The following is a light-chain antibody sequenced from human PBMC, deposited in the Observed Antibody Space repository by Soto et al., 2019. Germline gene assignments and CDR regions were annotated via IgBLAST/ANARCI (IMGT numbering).Light chain of an antibody. CDR2: NVS. Sequence: QSALTQPASLSGSPGQSITISCTGTSSDIGAYDYVSWFQQHPGKAPKLMIYNVSNRPSGVSNRFSGSKSGNTASLTISGLQAEDEADYFCTSSTSGSLYVFGTGTKVTVL. CDR1: SSDIGAYDY. V-gene: IGLV2-14*03. CDR3: TSSTSGSLYV. J-gene: IGLJ1*01.